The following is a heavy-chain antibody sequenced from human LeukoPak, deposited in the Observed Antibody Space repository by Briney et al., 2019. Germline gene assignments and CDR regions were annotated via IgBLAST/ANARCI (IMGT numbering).Heavy chain of an antibody. CDR1: GGSISSSSYY. V-gene: IGHV4-39*07. CDR3: ARAGGSIAAAGTEGINFQH. D-gene: IGHD6-13*01. CDR2: IYYSGNT. J-gene: IGHJ1*01. Sequence: SETLSLTCTVSGGSISSSSYYWGWIRQPPGKGLEWIGSIYYSGNTYYNPSLKSRVTISVDTSKNQFSLKLSSVTAADTAVYYCARAGGSIAAAGTEGINFQHWGQGTLVTVSS.